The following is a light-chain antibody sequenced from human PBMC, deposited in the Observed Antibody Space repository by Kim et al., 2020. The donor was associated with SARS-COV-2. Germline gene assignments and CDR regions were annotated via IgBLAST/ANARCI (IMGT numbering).Light chain of an antibody. V-gene: IGLV1-47*01. Sequence: ELTQPPSTSGTPGQRVTISCTGGSSNIGSNYVCWYQQLPGTAPKVLIYRNNERPSGVPDRFSGSKSGTSASLAISGVRPEDEANYYCAVWDDRLGGRVFGGGTQLTVL. J-gene: IGLJ3*02. CDR1: SSNIGSNY. CDR2: RNN. CDR3: AVWDDRLGGRV.